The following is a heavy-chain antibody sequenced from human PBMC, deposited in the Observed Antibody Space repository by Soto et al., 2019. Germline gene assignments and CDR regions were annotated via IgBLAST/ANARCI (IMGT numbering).Heavy chain of an antibody. CDR2: ISWNSGSI. Sequence: EVQLVESGGGLVQPGRSLRLSCAASGFTFDDYAMHWVRQAPGKGLEWVSGISWNSGSIGYADSVKGRFTISRDNAKNSXYXXMNSLRAEDTALYYCAKNMEDTASWADYYYYGMDVWGQGTTVTVSS. CDR1: GFTFDDYA. D-gene: IGHD5-18*01. V-gene: IGHV3-9*01. CDR3: AKNMEDTASWADYYYYGMDV. J-gene: IGHJ6*02.